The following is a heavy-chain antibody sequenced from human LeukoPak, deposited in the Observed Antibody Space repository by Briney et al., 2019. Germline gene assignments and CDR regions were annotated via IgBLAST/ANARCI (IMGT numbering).Heavy chain of an antibody. CDR3: ARVRVTMIVVVDDAFDI. CDR1: GGSFSGYY. V-gene: IGHV4-34*01. CDR2: MNHSGST. J-gene: IGHJ3*02. D-gene: IGHD3-22*01. Sequence: SETLSLTCAVYGGSFSGYYWSWIRQPPGKGLEWIGEMNHSGSTNYNPSLKSRVTISVDTSKNQFSLKLSSVTAADTAVYYCARVRVTMIVVVDDAFDIWGQGTMVTVSS.